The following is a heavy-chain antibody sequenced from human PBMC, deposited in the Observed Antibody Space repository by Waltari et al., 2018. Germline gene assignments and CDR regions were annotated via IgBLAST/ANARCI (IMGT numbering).Heavy chain of an antibody. CDR1: GFTFSSYW. Sequence: EVQLVESGGGLVQPGGSLRLSCAAAGFTFSSYWMHWVRQDPGKGLVWVSRMNSDGSSTSYADSVKGRFTISRDNAKNTLYLQMNSLRAEDTAVYYCASYMTTVPLRAFDIWGQGTMVTVSS. V-gene: IGHV3-74*01. J-gene: IGHJ3*02. CDR3: ASYMTTVPLRAFDI. CDR2: MNSDGSST. D-gene: IGHD4-17*01.